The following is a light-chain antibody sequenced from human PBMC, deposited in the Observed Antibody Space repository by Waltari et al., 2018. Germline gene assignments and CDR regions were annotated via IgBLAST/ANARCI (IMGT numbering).Light chain of an antibody. J-gene: IGKJ1*01. CDR1: QSICSY. CDR3: QCGYSTRT. Sequence: DIQMTQSPSFLSVSVRDRVTITCRASQSICSYFNCYQPKPGKAPNRLIYATSSLQSGVPSSFRRSASGTDFTLTLSSLQPEDFATYYCQCGYSTRTFGQGTRVEIK. V-gene: IGKV1-39*02. CDR2: ATS.